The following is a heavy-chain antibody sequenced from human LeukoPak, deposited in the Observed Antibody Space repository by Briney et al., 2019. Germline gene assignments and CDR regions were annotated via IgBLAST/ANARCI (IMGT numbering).Heavy chain of an antibody. V-gene: IGHV3-7*04. Sequence: PGGSLRLSCAASGFTFSSYWMSWVRQAPGKGLEWVANIKQDGSEKYYVDSVKGRFTISRDNAKNSLYLQMNSLRAEDTAVYYCARGGRGYSYEYYYYYGMDVWGQGTTVTVSS. J-gene: IGHJ6*02. CDR1: GFTFSSYW. D-gene: IGHD5-18*01. CDR2: IKQDGSEK. CDR3: ARGGRGYSYEYYYYYGMDV.